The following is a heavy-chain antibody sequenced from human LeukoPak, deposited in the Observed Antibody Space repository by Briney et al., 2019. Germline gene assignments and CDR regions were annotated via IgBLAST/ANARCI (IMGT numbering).Heavy chain of an antibody. D-gene: IGHD3-22*01. CDR1: GFTFSSYW. J-gene: IGHJ4*02. V-gene: IGHV3-7*03. CDR2: IKQDGSKK. Sequence: GGSLRLSCAASGFTFSSYWMTWVRQAPGKGLEWVANIKQDGSKKNYVDSVKGRLTISRDNAKNSLYLQMNSLRAEDTAVYYCATPLDYYDSSGYHQGGDWGQGTLVTVSS. CDR3: ATPLDYYDSSGYHQGGD.